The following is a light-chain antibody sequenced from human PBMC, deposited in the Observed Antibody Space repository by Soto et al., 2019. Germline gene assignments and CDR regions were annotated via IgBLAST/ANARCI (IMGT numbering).Light chain of an antibody. J-gene: IGLJ2*01. CDR1: SSNIGSNY. CDR2: RNN. CDR3: AAWDDSLSRVV. Sequence: QSVLTQPPSASGTPGQRVTISCSGSSSNIGSNYVYWYHQLPGTAPKLRIDRNNQRPSGVPDRSSGSKSGTSASLAISGLRSEDEADYYCAAWDDSLSRVVFGGGTKLTVL. V-gene: IGLV1-47*01.